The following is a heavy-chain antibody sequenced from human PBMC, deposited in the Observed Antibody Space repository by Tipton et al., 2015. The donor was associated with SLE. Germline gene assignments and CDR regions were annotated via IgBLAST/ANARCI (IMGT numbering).Heavy chain of an antibody. Sequence: TLSLTCSVSGGSVSSFYWIWVRQPPGKGLEWIAYISNGGTTNHNPSLKSRVAISLDTPKNQFSLSRSSATAADTAVYYCARMYVSGAIDYWGQGTLASVSS. V-gene: IGHV4-4*09. CDR3: ARMYVSGAIDY. CDR1: GGSVSSFY. D-gene: IGHD3-16*01. J-gene: IGHJ4*02. CDR2: ISNGGTT.